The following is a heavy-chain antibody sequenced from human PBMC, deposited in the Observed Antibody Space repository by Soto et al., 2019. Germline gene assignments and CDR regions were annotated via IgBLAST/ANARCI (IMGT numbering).Heavy chain of an antibody. CDR3: AREVVAASYYYYGMDV. CDR1: GFTFGSYS. V-gene: IGHV3-21*01. D-gene: IGHD2-15*01. Sequence: GGSLRLSCAASGFTFGSYSMNWVRQAPGKGLEWVSSISSSSSYIYYADSVKGRFTISRDNAKNSLYLQMNSLRAEDTAVYYCAREVVAASYYYYGMDVWGQGTTVTASS. CDR2: ISSSSSYI. J-gene: IGHJ6*02.